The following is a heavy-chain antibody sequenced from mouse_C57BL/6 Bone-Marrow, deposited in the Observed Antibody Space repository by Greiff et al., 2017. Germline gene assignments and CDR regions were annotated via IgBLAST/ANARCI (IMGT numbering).Heavy chain of an antibody. CDR2: IHPNSGST. V-gene: IGHV1-64*01. CDR3: ARGAVVATDY. Sequence: VQLQQPGAELVKPGASVKLSCKASGYTFTSYWMHWVKQRPGQGLEWIGMIHPNSGSTNYNQKFKGKATLTVDTSSSTAYMQLSSLTSEDSAVYYCARGAVVATDYWGQGTTLTVSS. D-gene: IGHD1-1*01. J-gene: IGHJ2*01. CDR1: GYTFTSYW.